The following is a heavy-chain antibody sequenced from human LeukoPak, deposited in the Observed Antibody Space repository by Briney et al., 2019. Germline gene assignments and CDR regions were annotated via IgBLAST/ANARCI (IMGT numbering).Heavy chain of an antibody. Sequence: SETLSLTCTVSGGSISSYYWSWIRQPPGKGLEWIGFMYYSGSTKYNPSLKSRVTISVDTSKNQFSLKLTSVTAADTAVYYCAKDPYARNYGMDVWGQGTTVTVSS. CDR2: MYYSGST. CDR3: AKDPYARNYGMDV. V-gene: IGHV4-59*01. J-gene: IGHJ6*02. CDR1: GGSISSYY. D-gene: IGHD3-16*01.